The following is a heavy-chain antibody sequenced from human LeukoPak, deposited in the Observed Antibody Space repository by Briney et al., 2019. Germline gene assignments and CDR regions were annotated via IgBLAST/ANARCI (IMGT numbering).Heavy chain of an antibody. V-gene: IGHV4-59*01. CDR1: GGSISSYY. CDR2: IYYSGST. J-gene: IGHJ3*02. CDR3: ARGDKVYSSGWYGSRQAFDI. Sequence: SETLSLTCTVSGGSISSYYWSWVRQPPGKGLEWIGCIYYSGSTNYNPSLKSRVTISVDTSKNQFSLKLSSVTAADTAVYYCARGDKVYSSGWYGSRQAFDIWGQGTMVTVSS. D-gene: IGHD6-19*01.